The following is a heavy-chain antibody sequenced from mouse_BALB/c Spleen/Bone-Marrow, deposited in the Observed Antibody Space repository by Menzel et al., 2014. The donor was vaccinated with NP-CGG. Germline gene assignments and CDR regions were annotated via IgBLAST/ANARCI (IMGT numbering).Heavy chain of an antibody. V-gene: IGHV1-74*01. Sequence: VQLQQSGAELARPGASVKLSCKASGYTFTSYWMNWVKQRPEQGLDWLGRIDPNASETYYNQKFKGKAKLTADKSSSTTYMQRSNVTSEDSAVCFCARYDGYYDYWGQGTTLTVSS. CDR2: IDPNASET. CDR1: GYTFTSYW. CDR3: ARYDGYYDY. J-gene: IGHJ2*01. D-gene: IGHD2-3*01.